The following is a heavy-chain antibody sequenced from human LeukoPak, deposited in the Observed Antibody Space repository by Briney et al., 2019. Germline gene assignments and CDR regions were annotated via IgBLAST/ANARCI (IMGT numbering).Heavy chain of an antibody. V-gene: IGHV3-43D*03. CDR1: GFTFDDYA. CDR2: ISWDGGST. D-gene: IGHD2-2*01. CDR3: AKEFGPAGYYYYGMDV. Sequence: PGGSLRLSCAASGFTFDDYAMHWVRQAPGKGLEWVSLISWDGGSTYYADSVKGRFTISRDNSKNSLYLQMNSLRAEDTALYYCAKEFGPAGYYYYGMDVWGQGTTVTVSS. J-gene: IGHJ6*02.